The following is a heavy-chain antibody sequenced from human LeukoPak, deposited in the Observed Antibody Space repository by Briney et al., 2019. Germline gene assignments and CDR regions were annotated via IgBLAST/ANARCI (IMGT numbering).Heavy chain of an antibody. Sequence: PSETLSLTCTVSGGSISSSSYYWGWIRQPPGKGLEWIGSIYYSGSTYYNPSLKSRVTISVDTSENQFSLKLSSVTAADTAVYYCARHPVGFGESSDYWGQGTLVTVSS. D-gene: IGHD3-10*01. CDR3: ARHPVGFGESSDY. CDR1: GGSISSSSYY. J-gene: IGHJ4*02. V-gene: IGHV4-39*01. CDR2: IYYSGST.